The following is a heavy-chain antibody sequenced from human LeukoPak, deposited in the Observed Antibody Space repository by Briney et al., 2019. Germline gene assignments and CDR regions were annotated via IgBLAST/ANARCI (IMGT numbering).Heavy chain of an antibody. V-gene: IGHV4-31*03. D-gene: IGHD3-3*01. Sequence: PSQTLSLTCTVSGGSISSGGYYWSWIRQHPGKGLEWIGYIYYSGNTYYNPSLKSRVTISVDTSKNQFSLKLSSVTAADTAVYYCASGSAEEWLSRAEYFQHWGQGTLVTVSS. CDR3: ASGSAEEWLSRAEYFQH. CDR1: GGSISSGGYY. J-gene: IGHJ1*01. CDR2: IYYSGNT.